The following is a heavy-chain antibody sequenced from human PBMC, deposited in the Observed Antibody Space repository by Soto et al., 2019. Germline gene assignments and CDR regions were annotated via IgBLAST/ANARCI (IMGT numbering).Heavy chain of an antibody. Sequence: SETLSLTCTVSGGSVNSDFYYWSWIRQPPGKGLEWIGYIYYTGSTNYNPPLKSRVTISLDTSRNQFSLKLSSVTAADTAVFYCAREYSNSPEAFDYWGQGALVTVSS. CDR1: GGSVNSDFYY. CDR2: IYYTGST. J-gene: IGHJ4*02. CDR3: AREYSNSPEAFDY. V-gene: IGHV4-61*01. D-gene: IGHD6-6*01.